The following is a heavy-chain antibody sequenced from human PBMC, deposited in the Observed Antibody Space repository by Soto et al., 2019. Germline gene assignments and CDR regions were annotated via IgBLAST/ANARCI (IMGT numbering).Heavy chain of an antibody. D-gene: IGHD3-22*01. CDR2: IYFVEST. CDR3: ACWGYPYDGRGPLDY. CDR1: GDTISSDDNY. V-gene: IGHV4-30-4*01. J-gene: IGHJ4*02. Sequence: PSESLSLTCTVSGDTISSDDNYWGWLRQPPGRGVKWIGYIYFVESTYNSPSLESGVFRSVNTSKNRFSLKLGSVTAAGTAEYYCACWGYPYDGRGPLDYWGQGTLVTVSS.